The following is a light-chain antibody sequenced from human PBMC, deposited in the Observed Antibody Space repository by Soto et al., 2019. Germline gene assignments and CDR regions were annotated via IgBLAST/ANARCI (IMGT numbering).Light chain of an antibody. Sequence: EIVMTQSPATLSLSPGERFTLSFMASQSVRSNLACYHQKVGQGPRLLIYGASTRATGIPARFSGSGSGTEFTLTISSLQSEDFAVYYCQQYNNWPPWTFGQGTKVDI. V-gene: IGKV3-15*01. CDR3: QQYNNWPPWT. CDR1: QSVRSN. J-gene: IGKJ1*01. CDR2: GAS.